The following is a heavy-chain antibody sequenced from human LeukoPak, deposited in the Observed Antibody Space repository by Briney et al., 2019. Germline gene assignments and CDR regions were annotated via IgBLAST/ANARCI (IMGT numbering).Heavy chain of an antibody. Sequence: GGSLRLSCAASGFTFSSYGMHWVRPAPGKGLEWVAFIRYDGSNKYYADSVKGRFTISRDNAKNTLYLQMNSLRVEDTAVYYCTRDMSPAHYWGQGTRVTVSS. CDR2: IRYDGSNK. CDR3: TRDMSPAHY. CDR1: GFTFSSYG. J-gene: IGHJ4*02. V-gene: IGHV3-30*02. D-gene: IGHD6-25*01.